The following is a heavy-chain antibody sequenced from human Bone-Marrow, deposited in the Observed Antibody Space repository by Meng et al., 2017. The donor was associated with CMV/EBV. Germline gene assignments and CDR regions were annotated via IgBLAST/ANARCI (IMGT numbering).Heavy chain of an antibody. J-gene: IGHJ6*02. CDR1: GGPFSGYY. Sequence: GPLRPSCAVYGGPFSGYYWSWIRQPPGKGLEWIREINHSGSTNYNPSLKSRVTISVDTSKNQFSLKLSSVTAADTAVYYCARRYYSYGMDVWGQGTTVTVSS. CDR3: ARRYYSYGMDV. CDR2: INHSGST. V-gene: IGHV4-34*01.